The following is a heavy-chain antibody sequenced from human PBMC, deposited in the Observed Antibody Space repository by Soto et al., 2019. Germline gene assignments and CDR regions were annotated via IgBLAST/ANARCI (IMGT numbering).Heavy chain of an antibody. CDR3: AKLTGPHTSSWMYYFDQ. J-gene: IGHJ4*02. CDR2: ISYDGRDK. Sequence: QVQLVESGGGVVQPGRSLRLSCSASGFIFYNFGMHWVRQAPGKGLEWVAVISYDGRDKYYADSVKGRFTISRDNSKKILYLQMNSLRAEDTAVYYCAKLTGPHTSSWMYYFDQWGQRTLVSVSP. CDR1: GFIFYNFG. V-gene: IGHV3-30*18. D-gene: IGHD6-13*01.